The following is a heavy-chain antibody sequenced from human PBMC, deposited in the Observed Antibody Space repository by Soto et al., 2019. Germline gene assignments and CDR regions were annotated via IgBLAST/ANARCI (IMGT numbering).Heavy chain of an antibody. CDR2: ISYDGSNK. CDR1: GFTFSSYG. V-gene: IGHV3-30*18. J-gene: IGHJ4*02. CDR3: AKYSSSWYALDY. Sequence: QVQLVESGGGVVQPGRSLRLSCAASGFTFSSYGMHWVRQAPGKGLEWVAVISYDGSNKYYSDSVKGRFTISRDNSKNTLYLQMNSLRAEDTAVYYCAKYSSSWYALDYWVQGTLVTVSS. D-gene: IGHD6-13*01.